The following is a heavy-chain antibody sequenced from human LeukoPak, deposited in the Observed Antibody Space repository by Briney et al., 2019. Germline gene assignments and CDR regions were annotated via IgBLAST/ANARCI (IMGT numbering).Heavy chain of an antibody. CDR3: AKDLRGYGDYTCTFDI. CDR1: GFTFSYYG. V-gene: IGHV3-30*18. D-gene: IGHD4-17*01. CDR2: ISNDGSNK. J-gene: IGHJ3*02. Sequence: GGSLRLSCAASGFTFSYYGMHWVRQAPGKGLEWVAIISNDGSNKNYADSVKGRCTISRDNSKNTLFLQMNSLRAEDTAVYYCAKDLRGYGDYTCTFDIWGQGTTVTISS.